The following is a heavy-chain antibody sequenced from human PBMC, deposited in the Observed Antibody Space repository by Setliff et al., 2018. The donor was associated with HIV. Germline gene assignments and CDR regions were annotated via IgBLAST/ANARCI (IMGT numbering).Heavy chain of an antibody. V-gene: IGHV4-59*01. Sequence: PSETLSLTCTVSGGSISRYYWSWIRQPPGKGLEWIGYIYYSGSTNYNPSLKSRVTISVDTSKNQFSLKLTSVTAADTAVYYCARGPSLQTTLFDYWGQGTLGTAPQ. CDR3: ARGPSLQTTLFDY. CDR2: IYYSGST. CDR1: GGSISRYY. J-gene: IGHJ4*02.